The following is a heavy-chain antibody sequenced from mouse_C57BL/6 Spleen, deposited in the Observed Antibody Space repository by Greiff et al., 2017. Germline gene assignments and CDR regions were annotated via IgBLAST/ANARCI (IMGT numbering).Heavy chain of an antibody. CDR1: GYTFTSYW. Sequence: QVQLKQSGAELVMPGASVKLSCKASGYTFTSYWMHWVKQRPGQGLEWIGEIDPSASYTNYNQKFKGKSTLTVDKSSSTAYMQLSSLTSEDSAVYYCARRDDYEGACFAYWGQGTLVTVSA. CDR2: IDPSASYT. J-gene: IGHJ3*01. CDR3: ARRDDYEGACFAY. D-gene: IGHD2-4*01. V-gene: IGHV1-69*01.